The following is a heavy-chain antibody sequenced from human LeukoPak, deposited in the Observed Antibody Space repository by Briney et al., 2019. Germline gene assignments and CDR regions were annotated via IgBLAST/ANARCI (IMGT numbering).Heavy chain of an antibody. CDR1: GCSFTSYW. CDR3: ARHLNSSWYPGHGMDV. J-gene: IGHJ6*02. V-gene: IGHV5-10-1*01. D-gene: IGHD6-13*01. Sequence: GESLKISCKGSGCSFTSYWISWVRQLPGEGLEWMGRIDPSDSYTNYSPSFQGHVTISADKSISTAYLQWSSLKASDTAMYYCARHLNSSWYPGHGMDVWGQGTTVTVSS. CDR2: IDPSDSYT.